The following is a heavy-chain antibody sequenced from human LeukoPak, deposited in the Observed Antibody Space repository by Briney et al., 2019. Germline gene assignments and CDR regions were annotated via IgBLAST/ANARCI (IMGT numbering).Heavy chain of an antibody. D-gene: IGHD5-12*01. CDR3: AREVRSFSGPGGYYYYYMDV. CDR1: GDSMSDSY. Sequence: SETLSLTCAVSGDSMSDSYWSWIRQPAGKGLEYIGRIYASGKTNYNPSLKSRVTLSVDTSSSQFSLTLSSVTAADTAIYYCAREVRSFSGPGGYYYYYMDVWGEGATVTVSS. J-gene: IGHJ6*03. CDR2: IYASGKT. V-gene: IGHV4-59*10.